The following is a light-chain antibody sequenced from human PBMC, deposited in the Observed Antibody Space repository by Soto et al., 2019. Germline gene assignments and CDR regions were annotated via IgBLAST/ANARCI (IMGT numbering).Light chain of an antibody. CDR1: PSVSNS. V-gene: IGKV3-11*01. J-gene: IGKJ4*01. CDR3: LQDSNYPLT. Sequence: ESVLTQSPATLSLSPGERATLSCRASPSVSNSLAWYQHKPGQAPRLLIYDAFNRATGVPTRFSGSGSGTDFTLTISGLQPDDFATYYCLQDSNYPLTFGGGTKVEVK. CDR2: DAF.